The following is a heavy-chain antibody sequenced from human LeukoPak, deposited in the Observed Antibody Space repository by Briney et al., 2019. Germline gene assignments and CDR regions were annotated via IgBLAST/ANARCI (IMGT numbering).Heavy chain of an antibody. D-gene: IGHD3-22*01. Sequence: PQTLSPTCTVSARSITSSTYYWGRIRHPPGKGLDWIARTYYSGSTYYNPTLKSRVTISVDTTNNQFSLKLSSVTAADTAVYYCARQPSYDSSGYCDYWGQGTLVTVSS. CDR3: ARQPSYDSSGYCDY. J-gene: IGHJ4*02. CDR2: TYYSGST. CDR1: ARSITSSTYY. V-gene: IGHV4-39*01.